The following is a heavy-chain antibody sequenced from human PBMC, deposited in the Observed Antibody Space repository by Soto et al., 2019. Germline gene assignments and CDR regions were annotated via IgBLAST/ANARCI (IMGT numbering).Heavy chain of an antibody. CDR1: GGSFSGYY. CDR3: ARGLGDYRTDPFDY. V-gene: IGHV4-34*01. CDR2: INHSGST. J-gene: IGHJ4*02. Sequence: SETLSLTCAVYGGSFSGYYWSWIRQPPGKGLEWIGEINHSGSTNYNPSLKSRVTISVDTSKNQFSLKLSSVTAADTAVYYCARGLGDYRTDPFDYWGQGTLVTVSS. D-gene: IGHD4-17*01.